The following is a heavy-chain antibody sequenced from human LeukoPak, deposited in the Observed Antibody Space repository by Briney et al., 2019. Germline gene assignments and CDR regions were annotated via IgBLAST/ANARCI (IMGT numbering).Heavy chain of an antibody. Sequence: GGSLRLSCAASGFTFSSYSMTWVRQAPGKGLEWVSYISSSSSTIYYADSVKGRFTISRDNSKNTLYLQMNSLRAEDTAVYYCARAGITGTLSDAFDIWGQGTMVTVSS. CDR3: ARAGITGTLSDAFDI. J-gene: IGHJ3*02. V-gene: IGHV3-48*01. CDR2: ISSSSSTI. CDR1: GFTFSSYS. D-gene: IGHD1-20*01.